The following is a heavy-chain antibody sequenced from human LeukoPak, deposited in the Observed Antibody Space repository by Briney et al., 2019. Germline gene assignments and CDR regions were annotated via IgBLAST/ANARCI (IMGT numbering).Heavy chain of an antibody. D-gene: IGHD3-10*01. CDR3: ARENYGSGSYYNGPLDY. J-gene: IGHJ4*02. Sequence: SETLSLTCAVSGGSISSSNWWSWVRQPPGKGLEWIGEIYYSGSTNYNPSLKSRVTISVDKSKNQFSLKLSSVTAADTAVYYCARENYGSGSYYNGPLDYWGQGTLVTVSS. CDR2: IYYSGST. CDR1: GGSISSSNW. V-gene: IGHV4-4*02.